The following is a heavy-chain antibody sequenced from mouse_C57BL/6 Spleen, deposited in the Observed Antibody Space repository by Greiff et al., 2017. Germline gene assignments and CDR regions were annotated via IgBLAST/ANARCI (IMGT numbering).Heavy chain of an antibody. CDR2: INPNNGGT. Sequence: VQLQQSGPELVKPGASVKISCKASGYTFTDYYMNWVKQSHGKSLEWIGDINPNNGGTSYNQKFKGKATLTVDKASSTAYMARRSLTSEDSAVYYCARPAQATYHDWGQGTSVTVAA. V-gene: IGHV1-26*01. CDR1: GYTFTDYY. D-gene: IGHD3-2*02. CDR3: ARPAQATYHD. J-gene: IGHJ4*01.